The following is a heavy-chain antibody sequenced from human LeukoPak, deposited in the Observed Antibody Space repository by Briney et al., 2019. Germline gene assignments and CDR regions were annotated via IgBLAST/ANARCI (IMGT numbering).Heavy chain of an antibody. CDR1: GYTSTSYG. J-gene: IGHJ4*02. CDR3: AREGYYDSSGYFAD. Sequence: ASVKVSCKASGYTSTSYGISWVRQAPGQGLEWMGWISAYNGNTNYAQKLQGRVTMTTDTSTSTAYMELRSLRSDDTAVYYCAREGYYDSSGYFADWGQGTLVTVSS. CDR2: ISAYNGNT. D-gene: IGHD3-22*01. V-gene: IGHV1-18*01.